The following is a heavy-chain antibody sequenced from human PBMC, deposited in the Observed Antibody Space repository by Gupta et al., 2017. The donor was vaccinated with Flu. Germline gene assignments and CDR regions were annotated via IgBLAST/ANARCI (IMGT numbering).Heavy chain of an antibody. CDR3: ARDVSTALSNWGYYYGMDV. J-gene: IGHJ6*02. CDR2: IWYDGSNK. Sequence: GLEWVAVIWYDGSNKYYADSVKGRFTISRDNSKNTLYLQMNSLRAEDTAVYYCARDVSTALSNWGYYYGMDVWGQGTTVTVSS. V-gene: IGHV3-33*01. D-gene: IGHD7-27*01.